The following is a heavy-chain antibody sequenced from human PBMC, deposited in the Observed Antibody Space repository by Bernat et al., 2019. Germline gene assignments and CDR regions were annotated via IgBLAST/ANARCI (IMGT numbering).Heavy chain of an antibody. CDR3: ARGDDSSGYYAAIDY. Sequence: QVQLQQWGAGLLKPSETLSLTCAVYGGSFSGYYWSWIRQPPGKGLEWIGEINHSGSTNYNPSLKSRVTISVDTSKNQFSLKLSSVTAADTAVYYCARGDDSSGYYAAIDYWGQGTLVTVSS. CDR2: INHSGST. J-gene: IGHJ4*02. CDR1: GGSFSGYY. D-gene: IGHD3-22*01. V-gene: IGHV4-34*01.